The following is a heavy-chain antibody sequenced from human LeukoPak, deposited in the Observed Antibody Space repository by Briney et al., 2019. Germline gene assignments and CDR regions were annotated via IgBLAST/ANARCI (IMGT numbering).Heavy chain of an antibody. CDR1: GGTFSSYA. D-gene: IGHD2-15*01. V-gene: IGHV1-69*05. J-gene: IGHJ6*03. CDR2: IIPIFGTA. CDR3: ATSVVDNYYYYYYYMDV. Sequence: SVKVSCKASGGTFSSYAISWVRQAPGQGLEWMGRIIPIFGTANYAQKFQGRVTITTDESTSTAYMELSSLRSEDTAVYYCATSVVDNYYYYYYYMDVRGKGTTVTVSS.